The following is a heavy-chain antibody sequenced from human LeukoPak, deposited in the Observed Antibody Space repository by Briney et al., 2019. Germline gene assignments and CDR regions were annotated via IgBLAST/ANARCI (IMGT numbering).Heavy chain of an antibody. D-gene: IGHD4-17*01. CDR1: GFTVSSNY. V-gene: IGHV3-53*03. CDR3: AKDYGDSWNYFDY. Sequence: GGSLRLSCAASGFTVSSNYMSWVRQAPGKGLEWVSLIYSGGDTYYADSVKGRFTISRDNSKNTLYIVMNSLRAEDTAVYYCAKDYGDSWNYFDYWGQGTLVTVSS. CDR2: IYSGGDT. J-gene: IGHJ4*02.